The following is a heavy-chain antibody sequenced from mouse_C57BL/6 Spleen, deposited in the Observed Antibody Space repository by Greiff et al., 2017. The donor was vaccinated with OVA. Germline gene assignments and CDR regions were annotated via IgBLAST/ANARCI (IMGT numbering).Heavy chain of an antibody. D-gene: IGHD1-1*01. J-gene: IGHJ3*01. CDR2: IYPRDGST. CDR1: GYTFTSYD. CDR3: ARAQSPYGSPFAY. V-gene: IGHV1-85*01. Sequence: VQLQQSGPELVKPGASVKLSCKASGYTFTSYDINWVKQRPGQGLEWIGWIYPRDGSTKYNEKFKGKATLTVDTSSSTAYMELHSLTSEDSAVYFCARAQSPYGSPFAYWGQGTLVTVSA.